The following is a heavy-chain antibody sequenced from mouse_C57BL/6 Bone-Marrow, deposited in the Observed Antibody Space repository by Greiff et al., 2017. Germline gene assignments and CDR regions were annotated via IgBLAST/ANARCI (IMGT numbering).Heavy chain of an antibody. CDR1: GYTFTSYW. CDR2: IDPNSGGT. D-gene: IGHD1-1*01. J-gene: IGHJ3*01. Sequence: QVQLKQPGAELVKPGASVKLSCKASGYTFTSYWMHWVKQRPGRGLEWIGRIDPNSGGTKYNEKFKSKATLTVDKPSSTAYMQLSSLTSEDSAVYYCARYYYGSRTGFAYWGQGTLVTVSA. CDR3: ARYYYGSRTGFAY. V-gene: IGHV1-72*01.